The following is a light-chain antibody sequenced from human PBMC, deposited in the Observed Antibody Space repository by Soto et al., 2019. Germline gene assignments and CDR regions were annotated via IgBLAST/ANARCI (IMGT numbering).Light chain of an antibody. CDR3: QQFSSYPLN. J-gene: IGKJ4*01. CDR1: QTVRNNY. CDR2: DAS. Sequence: EFVLTRSPGTLSLSPVEIDVPAVMGSQTVRNNYLAWYQQKPGQAPRLLIYDASSRATGIPDRFSGGGSGTDFTLTISRLEPEDFAVYYCQQFSSYPLNFGGGTKVDI. V-gene: IGKV3-20*01.